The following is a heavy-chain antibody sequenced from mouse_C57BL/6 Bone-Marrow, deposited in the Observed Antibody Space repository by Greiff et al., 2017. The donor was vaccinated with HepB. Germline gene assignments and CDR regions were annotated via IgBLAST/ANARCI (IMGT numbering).Heavy chain of an antibody. Sequence: EVKLQESEGGLVQPGSSMKLSCTASGFTFSDYYMAWVRQVPEKGLEWVANINYDGSSTYYLDSLKSRFIISRDNAKNILYLQMSSLKSEDTATYYCARDADWGPLDYWGQGTTLTVSS. J-gene: IGHJ2*01. CDR2: INYDGSST. CDR1: GFTFSDYY. CDR3: ARDADWGPLDY. V-gene: IGHV5-16*01. D-gene: IGHD2-4*01.